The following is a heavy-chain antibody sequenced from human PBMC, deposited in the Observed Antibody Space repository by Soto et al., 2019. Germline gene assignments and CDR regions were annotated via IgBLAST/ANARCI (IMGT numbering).Heavy chain of an antibody. V-gene: IGHV1-46*03. J-gene: IGHJ4*02. CDR2: INPSGGST. CDR1: GYTFTSYG. CDR3: ARDYLTYSYFDY. D-gene: IGHD2-21*01. Sequence: ASVKVSCKASGYTFTSYGISWVRQAPGQGLEWMGIINPSGGSTSYAQKFQGRVTMTRDTSTSTVYMELSSLRSEDTAVYYCARDYLTYSYFDYWGQGTLVTVSS.